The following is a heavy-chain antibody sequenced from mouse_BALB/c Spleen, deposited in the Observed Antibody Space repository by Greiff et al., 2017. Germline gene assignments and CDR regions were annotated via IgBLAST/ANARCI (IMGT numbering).Heavy chain of an antibody. CDR3: ARFGAYYAMDY. Sequence: DVKLQESGPGLVKPSQSLSLTCTVTGYSITSDYAWNWIRQFPGNKLEWMGYISYSGSTSYNPSLKSRISITRDTSKNQFFLQLNSVTTEDTATYYCARFGAYYAMDYWGQGTSVTVSS. CDR1: GYSITSDYA. V-gene: IGHV3-2*02. CDR2: ISYSGST. J-gene: IGHJ4*01. D-gene: IGHD3-1*01.